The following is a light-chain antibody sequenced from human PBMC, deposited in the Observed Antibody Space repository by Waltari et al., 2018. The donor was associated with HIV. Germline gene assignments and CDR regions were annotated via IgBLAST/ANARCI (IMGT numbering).Light chain of an antibody. V-gene: IGLV1-40*01. CDR2: GSG. J-gene: IGLJ1*01. Sequence: QSVLTQPPSVSGAPGQRVTISCTGSSYNIGAGLDSHWYQQLPGTAPKLPIYGSGNRPSGVPDRFSGSRSGSSASLAITGLQADDEADYYCQSFDSSLSGYVFGIGTKVTVL. CDR1: SYNIGAGLD. CDR3: QSFDSSLSGYV.